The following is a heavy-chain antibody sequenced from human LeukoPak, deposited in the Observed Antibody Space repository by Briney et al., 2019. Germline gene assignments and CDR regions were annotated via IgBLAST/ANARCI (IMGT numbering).Heavy chain of an antibody. J-gene: IGHJ6*02. V-gene: IGHV4-59*11. CDR3: ARSGLDSRYYFGMDV. CDR1: GGFMSGHY. Sequence: SETLSLTCNVSGGFMSGHYWTWIRQPPGKGLEWIGCIFSSGSTNYNPSLKRRVTISLDTSKSQFSLKLRSVTAADTAVYYCARSGLDSRYYFGMDVWGQGTTVTVSS. CDR2: IFSSGST. D-gene: IGHD5-12*01.